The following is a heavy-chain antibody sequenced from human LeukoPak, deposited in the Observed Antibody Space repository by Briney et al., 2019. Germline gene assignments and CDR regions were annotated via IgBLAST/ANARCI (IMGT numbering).Heavy chain of an antibody. J-gene: IGHJ4*02. V-gene: IGHV1-46*01. D-gene: IGHD4-17*01. CDR3: ARDVHMTTMTTGPLNY. Sequence: SVKVSCKASGYTFSSYYMHWVRQAPGQGLEWMGIINPSGGSTTYAQKFQGRVTMTRDTSTSTVYMELSSLRSEDTAVYYCARDVHMTTMTTGPLNYWGQGTLVTVSS. CDR1: GYTFSSYY. CDR2: INPSGGST.